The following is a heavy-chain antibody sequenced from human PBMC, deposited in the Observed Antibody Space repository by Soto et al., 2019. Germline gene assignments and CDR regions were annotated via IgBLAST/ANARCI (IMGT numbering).Heavy chain of an antibody. CDR3: ARYIPGVRYYGMDV. J-gene: IGHJ6*02. CDR1: GFTFSSYA. Sequence: GGSLRLSCAASGFTFSSYAMKWVRQXPGKGLEWVSLIGESGTPTYYADSVKGRFTISRDNSGNTLFLEMYSLRAEDTAVYYCARYIPGVRYYGMDVWGQGTTVTVSS. CDR2: IGESGTPT. V-gene: IGHV3-23*01. D-gene: IGHD2-2*01.